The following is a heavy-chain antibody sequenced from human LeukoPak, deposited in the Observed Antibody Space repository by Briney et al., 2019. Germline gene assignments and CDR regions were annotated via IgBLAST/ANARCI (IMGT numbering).Heavy chain of an antibody. V-gene: IGHV1-69*06. CDR1: GGTFSSYA. CDR2: IIPIFGTA. CDR3: ARAGVVVVAATDHDAFDI. Sequence: ASVKVSCKASGGTFSSYAISWVRQAPGQGLEWMGWIIPIFGTANYAQKFQGRVTITADKSTSTAYMELSSLRSEDTAVYYCARAGVVVVAATDHDAFDIWGQGTMVTVSS. D-gene: IGHD2-15*01. J-gene: IGHJ3*02.